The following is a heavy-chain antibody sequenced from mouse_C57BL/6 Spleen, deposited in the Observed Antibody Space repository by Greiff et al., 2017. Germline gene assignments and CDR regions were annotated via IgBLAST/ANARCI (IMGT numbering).Heavy chain of an antibody. D-gene: IGHD1-1*01. V-gene: IGHV1-81*01. Sequence: VQLQQSGAELARPGASVKLSCKASGYTFTSYGISWVKQRTGQGLEWIGEIYPRSGNTYYNEKFKGKATLTADKSSSTAYMELRSLTSEDSAVYFCAREDYGSSYGFAYWGQGTLVTVSA. CDR3: AREDYGSSYGFAY. CDR1: GYTFTSYG. CDR2: IYPRSGNT. J-gene: IGHJ3*01.